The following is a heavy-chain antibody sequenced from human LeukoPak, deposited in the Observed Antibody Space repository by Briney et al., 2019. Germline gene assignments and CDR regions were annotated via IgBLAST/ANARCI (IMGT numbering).Heavy chain of an antibody. J-gene: IGHJ4*02. CDR3: ARDGSYYDYVWGSYRSSYFDY. CDR2: ISYDGSNK. CDR1: GFTFSSYA. D-gene: IGHD3-16*02. Sequence: GGSLRLSCAASGFTFSSYAMHWVRQAPGKGLEWVAVISYDGSNKYYADSVKGRFTISRDNSKNTLYLQMNSLRAEDTAVYYCARDGSYYDYVWGSYRSSYFDYWGQGTLVTVSS. V-gene: IGHV3-30-3*01.